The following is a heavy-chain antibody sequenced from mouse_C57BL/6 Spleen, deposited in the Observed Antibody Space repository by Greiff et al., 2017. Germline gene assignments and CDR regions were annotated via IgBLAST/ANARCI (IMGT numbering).Heavy chain of an antibody. D-gene: IGHD2-13*01. CDR2: IDPSDSYT. J-gene: IGHJ1*03. CDR1: GYTFTSYW. CDR3: ARVDGEGYFDV. V-gene: IGHV1-50*01. Sequence: VQLQQPGAELVKPGASVKLSCKASGYTFTSYWMQWVKQRPGQGLEWIGEIDPSDSYTNYNQKFKGKATLTVDTSSSTAYMQLSSLTSEDSAVYYCARVDGEGYFDVWGTGTTVTVSS.